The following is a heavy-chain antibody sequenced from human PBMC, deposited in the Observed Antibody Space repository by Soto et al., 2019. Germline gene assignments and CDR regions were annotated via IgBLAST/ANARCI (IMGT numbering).Heavy chain of an antibody. CDR3: AKELGLWSGYLDAFDI. V-gene: IGHV3-30*18. CDR2: TSYDGTKK. Sequence: QVQLVESGGGVVQPGRSRRLSCAASGFIFSNYGMHWVRQAPGKGLEWVAVTSYDGTKKYYGDSVKGRFTISRDNSMNTLYLQMDSLSAEDTAVYYCAKELGLWSGYLDAFDIWSQGTMVTV. J-gene: IGHJ3*02. D-gene: IGHD3-3*01. CDR1: GFIFSNYG.